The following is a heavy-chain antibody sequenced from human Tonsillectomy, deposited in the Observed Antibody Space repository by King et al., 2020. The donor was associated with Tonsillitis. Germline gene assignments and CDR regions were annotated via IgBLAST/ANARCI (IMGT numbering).Heavy chain of an antibody. CDR2: IYTSGST. CDR1: GGSISSYY. D-gene: IGHD1-26*01. Sequence: QLQESCPGLVKPSETLSLTCTVSGGSISSYYWSWIRHPAGKGLEWIGRIYTSGSTNYNPSLNSRVTMSVDTSKNQFSLKLSSVTAADTAVYYCARVAEYSGSSFDYWGQGTLVTVSS. J-gene: IGHJ4*02. V-gene: IGHV4-4*07. CDR3: ARVAEYSGSSFDY.